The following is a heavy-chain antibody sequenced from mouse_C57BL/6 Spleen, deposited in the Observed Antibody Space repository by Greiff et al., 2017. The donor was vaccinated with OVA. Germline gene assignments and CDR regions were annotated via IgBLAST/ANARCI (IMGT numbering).Heavy chain of an antibody. CDR1: GFTFSDYG. Sequence: EVKVVESGGGLVKPGGSLKLSCAASGFTFSDYGMHWVRQAPEKGLEWVAYISSGSSTIYYADTVKGRFTISSDNAKNTLFLQMTSLRSEDTAMYYCARGGLYDGYYGYWGQGTTLTVSS. CDR3: ARGGLYDGYYGY. J-gene: IGHJ2*01. V-gene: IGHV5-17*01. CDR2: ISSGSSTI. D-gene: IGHD2-3*01.